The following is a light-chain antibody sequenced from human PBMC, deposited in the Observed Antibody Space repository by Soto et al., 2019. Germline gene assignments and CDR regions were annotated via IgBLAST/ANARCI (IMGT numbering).Light chain of an antibody. V-gene: IGLV2-14*01. CDR1: SSDVGVYNY. J-gene: IGLJ1*01. CDR3: NSYASSGTLV. CDR2: EVS. Sequence: QSALTQPASVSGSPGQSITLSCTGTSSDVGVYNYVSWYQQHPGKAPKLMIYEVSNRPSGVSNRFSGSKSGNTASLTISGLQAEDEADYYCNSYASSGTLVFGTGTKLTVL.